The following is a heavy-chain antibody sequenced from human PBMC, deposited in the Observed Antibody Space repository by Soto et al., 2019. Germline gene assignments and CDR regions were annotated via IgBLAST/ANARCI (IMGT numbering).Heavy chain of an antibody. J-gene: IGHJ6*02. CDR3: ARGGSSSSLYYCYGMDV. V-gene: IGHV3-30-3*01. Sequence: GGSLRLSCAASGFTFSSYAMHWVRQAPGKGLEWVAVISYDGSNKYYADSVKGRFTISRDNSKNTLYLQMNSLRAEDTAVYYCARGGSSSSLYYCYGMDVWGQGTTVTVSS. CDR2: ISYDGSNK. D-gene: IGHD6-6*01. CDR1: GFTFSSYA.